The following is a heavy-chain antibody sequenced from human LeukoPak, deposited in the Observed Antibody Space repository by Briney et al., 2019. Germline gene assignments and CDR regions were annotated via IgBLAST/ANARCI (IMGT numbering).Heavy chain of an antibody. Sequence: GGSLRLSCAASGFTFSSYAMSWVRQAPGKGLDWVSAISGSGGSTYYADSVKGRFTISRDNSKNTLYLQMNSLRAEDTAVYYCAKNQGGVTTYFDYWGQGTLVTVSS. CDR2: ISGSGGST. J-gene: IGHJ4*02. CDR1: GFTFSSYA. D-gene: IGHD2-21*02. CDR3: AKNQGGVTTYFDY. V-gene: IGHV3-23*01.